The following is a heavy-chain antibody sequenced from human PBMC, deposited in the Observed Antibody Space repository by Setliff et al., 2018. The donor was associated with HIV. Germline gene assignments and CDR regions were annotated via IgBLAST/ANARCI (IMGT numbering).Heavy chain of an antibody. Sequence: NPSETLSLTCAVYGGSFSGSYWSWIRQPPGKGLEWIGELNYDGVTNHNPSLSSRVTISVDTSRKQWSLRLNSVAAADTAVYYCATTYCRGADCPQMYDYWGQGTLVTVSS. D-gene: IGHD2-21*02. CDR2: LNYDGVT. CDR1: GGSFSGSY. V-gene: IGHV4-34*01. J-gene: IGHJ4*02. CDR3: ATTYCRGADCPQMYDY.